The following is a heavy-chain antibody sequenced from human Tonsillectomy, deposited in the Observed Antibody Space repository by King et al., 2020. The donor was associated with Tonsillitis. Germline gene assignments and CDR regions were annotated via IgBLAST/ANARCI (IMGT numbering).Heavy chain of an antibody. D-gene: IGHD6-6*01. CDR3: AIFGSIAGRRDY. CDR2: IRFDGSNE. Sequence: VQLVESGGGVVQPGGSLRLSCAASGFTFSHHALHWVRQAPGKGLEWVTYIRFDGSNEYYVDYVKGRFTISRDNSRNTLYLQMNSLRTEDTAVYYCAIFGSIAGRRDYWGQGTLVSVSS. CDR1: GFTFSHHA. J-gene: IGHJ4*02. V-gene: IGHV3-30*02.